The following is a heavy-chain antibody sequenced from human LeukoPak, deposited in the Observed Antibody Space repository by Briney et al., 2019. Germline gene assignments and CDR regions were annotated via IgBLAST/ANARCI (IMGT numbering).Heavy chain of an antibody. Sequence: GASVKVSCKASGGTFSSYAISWVRQAPGQGLEWMGGIIPIFGTANYAQKFQGRVTITTDESTSTAYMELSSLRSEDTAAYYCARGPYCGGDCYDYWGQGTLVTVSS. CDR1: GGTFSSYA. CDR3: ARGPYCGGDCYDY. J-gene: IGHJ4*02. V-gene: IGHV1-69*05. D-gene: IGHD2-21*01. CDR2: IIPIFGTA.